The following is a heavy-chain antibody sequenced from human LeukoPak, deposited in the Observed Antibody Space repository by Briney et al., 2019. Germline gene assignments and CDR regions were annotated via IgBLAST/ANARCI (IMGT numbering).Heavy chain of an antibody. CDR1: GGSISSSSYY. Sequence: SETLSLTCTVSGGSISSSSYYWGWIRQPPGKGLEWIGSIYYSGSTYYNPSLKSRVTISVDTSKNQFSLKLSSVTAADTAVYYCARGTYCSSTSCRNWFDPWGQGTLVTVSS. D-gene: IGHD2-2*01. CDR2: IYYSGST. CDR3: ARGTYCSSTSCRNWFDP. J-gene: IGHJ5*02. V-gene: IGHV4-39*07.